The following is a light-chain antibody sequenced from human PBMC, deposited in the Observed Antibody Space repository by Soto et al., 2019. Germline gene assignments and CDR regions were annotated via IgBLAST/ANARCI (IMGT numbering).Light chain of an antibody. CDR3: SSRTSTSTRV. J-gene: IGLJ1*01. V-gene: IGLV2-14*01. Sequence: QSALTQPASVSGSPGQSITISCTGTTSDVGGYNSVSWYQQHPGKAPELMIYDVSNRPSGLSYRFSGSKSGNTASLTISGLQAEDEADYYCSSRTSTSTRVFGTGTKVTV. CDR2: DVS. CDR1: TSDVGGYNS.